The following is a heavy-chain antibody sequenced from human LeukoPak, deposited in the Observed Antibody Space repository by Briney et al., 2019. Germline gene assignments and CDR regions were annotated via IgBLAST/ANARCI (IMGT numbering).Heavy chain of an antibody. Sequence: SETLSLTCTVSGGSVISDYWSWIRQSPGKGLECLGYIYSGGNIKYNPALKSRLTISVDTSKNQFSLRLTSMTAADTAVYYCAKAPYSSGWPSVWGQGTLVTVSS. V-gene: IGHV4-59*02. CDR3: AKAPYSSGWPSV. D-gene: IGHD6-19*01. CDR2: IYSGGNI. CDR1: GGSVISDY. J-gene: IGHJ1*01.